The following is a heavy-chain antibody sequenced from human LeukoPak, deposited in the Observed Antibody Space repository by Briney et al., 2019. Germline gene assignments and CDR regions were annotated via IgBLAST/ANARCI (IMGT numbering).Heavy chain of an antibody. CDR1: GGSISSTTYY. CDR3: ATQTAGYNQAYDS. V-gene: IGHV4-39*01. J-gene: IGHJ5*01. Sequence: SETLSLTCTVPGGSISSTTYYWGWIRQPPGKGLQWIGNIYYSGSTYYNPSLKSRVTISVDTSKNQFSLELTSVTAADTAIYYCATQTAGYNQAYDSWGQGTLVTVSA. D-gene: IGHD5-18*01. CDR2: IYYSGST.